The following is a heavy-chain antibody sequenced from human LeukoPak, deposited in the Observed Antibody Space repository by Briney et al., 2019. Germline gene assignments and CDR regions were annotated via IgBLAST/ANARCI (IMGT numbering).Heavy chain of an antibody. CDR1: GFTFSSHW. Sequence: GGSLRLSCAASGFTFSSHWMHWVRQAPGKGLVWVSRINSDGSSISYADSVKGRFTVSRDNSKNTLYLQMNTLRAEDTAMYYCTRLRDGYDSDYWGQGTLVTVSS. CDR2: INSDGSSI. CDR3: TRLRDGYDSDY. V-gene: IGHV3-74*01. D-gene: IGHD5-24*01. J-gene: IGHJ4*02.